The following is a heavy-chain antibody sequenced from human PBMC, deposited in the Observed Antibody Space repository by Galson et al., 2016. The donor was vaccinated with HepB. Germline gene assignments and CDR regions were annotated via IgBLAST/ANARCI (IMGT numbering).Heavy chain of an antibody. Sequence: SETLSLTCGVYGGSFSGYYWSWIRQPPGKGLEWIGEINLSGSTNYNPSLKSRVTISVDTSKNQFSLKLSSVTAADTAVYYCARGTRLAGTYNYYYYGMDVWGQGTTVTVSS. D-gene: IGHD6-19*01. CDR3: ARGTRLAGTYNYYYYGMDV. CDR2: INLSGST. V-gene: IGHV4-34*01. J-gene: IGHJ6*02. CDR1: GGSFSGYY.